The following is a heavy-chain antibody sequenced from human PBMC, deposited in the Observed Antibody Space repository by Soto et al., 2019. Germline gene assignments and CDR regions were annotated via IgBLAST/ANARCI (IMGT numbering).Heavy chain of an antibody. CDR1: GGTFSGYY. Sequence: SETLSLTCAVYGGTFSGYYWSWIRQPPGKGLEWIGEINHSGSTNYNPSLKSRVTISVDTSKNQFSLKLSSVTAADTAVYYCARPDRGSSWYNWFDPWGQGTLVTVSS. D-gene: IGHD6-13*01. CDR3: ARPDRGSSWYNWFDP. J-gene: IGHJ5*02. V-gene: IGHV4-34*01. CDR2: INHSGST.